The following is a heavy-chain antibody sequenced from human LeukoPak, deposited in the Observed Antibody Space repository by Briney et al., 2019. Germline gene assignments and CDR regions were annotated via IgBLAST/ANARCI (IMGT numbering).Heavy chain of an antibody. CDR2: IRYDGSNK. V-gene: IGHV3-30*02. J-gene: IGHJ4*02. Sequence: GGSLSLSCAASGFTFSSYGMHWVRQAPGKGLEWVAFIRYDGSNKYYADSVKGRFTISRDNSKNTLYLQMNSLRAEDTAVYYCAKDLPSYDFWSGSMYWGQGTLVTVSS. CDR3: AKDLPSYDFWSGSMY. D-gene: IGHD3-3*01. CDR1: GFTFSSYG.